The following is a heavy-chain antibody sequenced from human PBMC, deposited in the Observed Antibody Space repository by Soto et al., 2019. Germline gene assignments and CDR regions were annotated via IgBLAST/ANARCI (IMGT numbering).Heavy chain of an antibody. V-gene: IGHV3-48*01. D-gene: IGHD3-10*01. CDR1: GFTFSSYA. J-gene: IGHJ4*02. Sequence: EVQLVESGGGLVQPGGSLRLSCAASGFTFSSYAMNWVRQAPGKGLEWVSYITGSSSSTIYYADSVKGRFTISRDNAKNSLYLQMNSLRAADTAVYYCARDDPSYGSALYWGQGTLVTVSS. CDR3: ARDDPSYGSALY. CDR2: ITGSSSSTI.